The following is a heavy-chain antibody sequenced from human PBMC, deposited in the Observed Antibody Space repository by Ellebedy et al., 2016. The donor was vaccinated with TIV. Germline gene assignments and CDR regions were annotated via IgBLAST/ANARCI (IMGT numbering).Heavy chain of an antibody. CDR2: IWFDGSNQ. J-gene: IGHJ4*02. Sequence: PGGSLRLSCAASGIPFSSSGMHWVRQAPGKGLEWVAMIWFDGSNQYYADSVKGRYTISRDNSQNTVDLHMSSLRSEDTAVYYCARDKANRYLDHWGQGTLVTVSS. CDR1: GIPFSSSG. CDR3: ARDKANRYLDH. D-gene: IGHD1-14*01. V-gene: IGHV3-33*01.